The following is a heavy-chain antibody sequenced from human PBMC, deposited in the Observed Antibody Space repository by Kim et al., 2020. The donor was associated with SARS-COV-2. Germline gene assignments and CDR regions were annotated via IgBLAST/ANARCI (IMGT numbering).Heavy chain of an antibody. CDR3: ARLDRITIFGVAHWYFDL. V-gene: IGHV1-8*01. D-gene: IGHD3-3*01. CDR2: MNPNSGNT. J-gene: IGHJ2*01. CDR1: GYTFTSYD. Sequence: ASVKVSCKASGYTFTSYDINWVRQATGQGLEWMGWMNPNSGNTGYAQKFQGRLTMTRNTSISTAYMELSSLRSEDTAVYYCARLDRITIFGVAHWYFDLWGRGTLVTVSS.